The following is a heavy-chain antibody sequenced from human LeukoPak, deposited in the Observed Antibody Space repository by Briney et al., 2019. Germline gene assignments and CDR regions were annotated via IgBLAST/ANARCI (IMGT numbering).Heavy chain of an antibody. CDR3: TSIAVAGTIYFDY. CDR2: IRSKAYGGTT. Sequence: PGGSLRLSCTASGFTFGDYAMSWFRQAPGKGLEWVGFIRSKAYGGTTEYAASVKGRFTISRDDSKSIAYLQMNSLKTEDTAVYYCTSIAVAGTIYFDYWGQGTLVTVSS. CDR1: GFTFGDYA. J-gene: IGHJ4*02. D-gene: IGHD6-19*01. V-gene: IGHV3-49*03.